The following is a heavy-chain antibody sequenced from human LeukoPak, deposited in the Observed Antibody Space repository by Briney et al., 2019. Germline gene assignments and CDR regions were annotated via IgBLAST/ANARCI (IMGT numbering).Heavy chain of an antibody. Sequence: SETLSLTCAVYSGSFSGYYWSWIRQPPGKGLEWTGEINHSGSTNYNPSLKSRVTISVDTSKNQFSRKLSSVTAADTAVYYCARGRRHFDYWGQGTLVTVSS. CDR3: ARGRRHFDY. V-gene: IGHV4-34*01. CDR1: SGSFSGYY. CDR2: INHSGST. J-gene: IGHJ4*02.